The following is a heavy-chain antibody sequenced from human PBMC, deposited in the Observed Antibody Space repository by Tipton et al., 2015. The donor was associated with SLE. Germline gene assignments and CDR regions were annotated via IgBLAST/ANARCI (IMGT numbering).Heavy chain of an antibody. CDR2: IKEDGSET. Sequence: GSLRLSCAASGFTFNNDWMNWVRQAPGKGLEWVASIKEDGSETYYVGSVKGRFTISRDNTKNSLYLQMNSLRDEDTAIYYCVSRPYEVLSAPFDYWGQGALVTVSS. D-gene: IGHD3-16*02. CDR1: GFTFNNDW. V-gene: IGHV3-7*01. J-gene: IGHJ4*02. CDR3: VSRPYEVLSAPFDY.